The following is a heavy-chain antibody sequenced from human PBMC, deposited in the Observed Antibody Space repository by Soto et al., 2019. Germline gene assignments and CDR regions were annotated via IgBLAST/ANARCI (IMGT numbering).Heavy chain of an antibody. CDR1: GYTFTSHD. D-gene: IGHD4-17*01. CDR3: AHWAGKTHDCGGPFDH. J-gene: IGHJ4*01. V-gene: IGHV1-18*04. CDR2: ISGQNGKT. Sequence: SSVKVSCKTSGYTFTSHDLNWVRQAPGQGLEWMGWISGQNGKTNYAQKLQGRVTLTTDTSTSTAYMELRSLRSDDTAVYYCAHWAGKTHDCGGPFDHRAHGTLAPVSA.